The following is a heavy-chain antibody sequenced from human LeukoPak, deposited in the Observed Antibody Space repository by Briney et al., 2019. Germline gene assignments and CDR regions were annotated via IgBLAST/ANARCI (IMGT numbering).Heavy chain of an antibody. Sequence: PGRSLRLSCAASGFTFSSYGMHWVRQAPGKGLEWVAVIWYDGSNKYYADSVKGRFTISRDNSKNTLYLQMNSLRAEDTAVYCCARRWVVVAADYFDIWGQGTMVTVSS. D-gene: IGHD2-15*01. J-gene: IGHJ3*02. CDR3: ARRWVVVAADYFDI. CDR2: IWYDGSNK. CDR1: GFTFSSYG. V-gene: IGHV3-33*01.